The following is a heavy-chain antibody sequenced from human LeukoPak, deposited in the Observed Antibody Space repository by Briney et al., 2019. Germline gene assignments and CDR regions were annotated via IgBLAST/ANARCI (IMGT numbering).Heavy chain of an antibody. V-gene: IGHV3-30*02. Sequence: GGSVTLFCGASGFPHRSYGMLWLRQAPPRGLEGVAFIRYDGSNKYYADSVKGRFTISRDNSKNTLYLQMNSLRAEDTAVYYCAKTCSSTSCHNGYLQHWGQGTLVTVSS. CDR3: AKTCSSTSCHNGYLQH. CDR2: IRYDGSNK. CDR1: GFPHRSYG. J-gene: IGHJ1*01. D-gene: IGHD2-2*01.